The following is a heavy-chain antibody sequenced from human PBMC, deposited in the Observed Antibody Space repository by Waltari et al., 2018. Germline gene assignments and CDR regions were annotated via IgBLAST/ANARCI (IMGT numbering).Heavy chain of an antibody. CDR2: FDPEDGET. Sequence: QVQLVQSGAEVKKPGASVKVSCKVSGYTLTELSMHWVRQAPGQGLEWMGGFDPEDGETIYAQKFQGRVTMTEDTSTDTAYMERSSLRSEDTAVYYCATGAGYSYGYGLAVAAVYWGQGTLVTVSS. CDR3: ATGAGYSYGYGLAVAAVY. D-gene: IGHD5-18*01. CDR1: GYTLTELS. V-gene: IGHV1-24*01. J-gene: IGHJ4*02.